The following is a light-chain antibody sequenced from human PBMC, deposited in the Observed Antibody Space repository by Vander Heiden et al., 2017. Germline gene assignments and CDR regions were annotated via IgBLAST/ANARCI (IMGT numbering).Light chain of an antibody. Sequence: DIQMTHSPSTLSASIGDRVTIPCRASQRISSWLAWYQQKPGKAPKLLIYKASSLESGVPSRFSGSGSGTEFTLTISSLQPDDFATYYCQQYNSYWTFGQGTKVEIK. CDR3: QQYNSYWT. CDR2: KAS. V-gene: IGKV1-5*03. J-gene: IGKJ1*01. CDR1: QRISSW.